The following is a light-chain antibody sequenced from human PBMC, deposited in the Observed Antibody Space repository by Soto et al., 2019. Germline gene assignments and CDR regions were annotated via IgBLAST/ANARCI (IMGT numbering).Light chain of an antibody. Sequence: DNNMTQSPSTLSGSIGDRVTITCRASQTISSWLAWYQQKPGKAPKLLIYKASTLKSGVPSRFSGSGSGTEITLTISSLQPDDFATYYCQHYNSYSEPFGQGTKVDIK. V-gene: IGKV1-5*03. CDR2: KAS. CDR1: QTISSW. CDR3: QHYNSYSEP. J-gene: IGKJ1*01.